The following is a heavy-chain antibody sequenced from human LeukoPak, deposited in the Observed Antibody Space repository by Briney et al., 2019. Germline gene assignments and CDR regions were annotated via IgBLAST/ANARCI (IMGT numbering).Heavy chain of an antibody. Sequence: ASETLSLTCTVSGGSISSGGYYWSWIRQHPGKGLEWIGYIYYSGSTNYNPSLKSRVTISVDTSKNQFSLKLSSVTAADTAVYYCARRGGSGSPSKVLDIWGQGTMVTVSS. CDR3: ARRGGSGSPSKVLDI. CDR1: GGSISSGGYY. J-gene: IGHJ3*02. CDR2: IYYSGST. D-gene: IGHD3-10*01. V-gene: IGHV4-61*08.